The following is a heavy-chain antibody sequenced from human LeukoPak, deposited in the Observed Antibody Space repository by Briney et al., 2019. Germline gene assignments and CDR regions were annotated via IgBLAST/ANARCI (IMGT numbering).Heavy chain of an antibody. CDR1: GGTFSSYA. J-gene: IGHJ4*02. CDR3: ARGGYYDSTQN. D-gene: IGHD3-22*01. V-gene: IGHV1-8*02. CDR2: MNPNSGNT. Sequence: ASVKVSCKASGGTFSSYAISWVRQATGQGLEWMGWMNPNSGNTGYAQKFQGRVTMTRNTSISTAYMELSSLRSEDTAVYYCARGGYYDSTQNWGQGTLVTVSS.